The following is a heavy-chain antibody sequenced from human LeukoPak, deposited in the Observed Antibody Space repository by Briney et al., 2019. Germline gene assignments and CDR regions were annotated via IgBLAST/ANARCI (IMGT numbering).Heavy chain of an antibody. CDR3: AHRKNYYDSSVFDN. CDR1: GFSLNTRGVG. V-gene: IGHV2-5*02. J-gene: IGHJ4*02. Sequence: GSGPTLVNPTQTLTLTCTFSGFSLNTRGVGVGWICQPPGRALEWLALIYWDDDRRYSPSLKSRLTITKDTSRNQVVLTMTNMDPVDTATYFCAHRKNYYDSSVFDNWGQGTLVTVSS. D-gene: IGHD3-22*01. CDR2: IYWDDDR.